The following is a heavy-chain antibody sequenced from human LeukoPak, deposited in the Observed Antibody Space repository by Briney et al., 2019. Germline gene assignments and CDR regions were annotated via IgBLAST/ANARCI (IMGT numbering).Heavy chain of an antibody. J-gene: IGHJ5*02. CDR2: INPSGGST. Sequence: ASVKVSCKASGCTFTSYYMHWVRQAPGQGLEWMGIINPSGGSTSYAQKFQGRVTMTRDTSTSTVYMELSSLRSEDTAVYYCARGPLGYCSSTSCYGEWFDPWGQGTLVTVSS. CDR3: ARGPLGYCSSTSCYGEWFDP. V-gene: IGHV1-46*01. D-gene: IGHD2-2*01. CDR1: GCTFTSYY.